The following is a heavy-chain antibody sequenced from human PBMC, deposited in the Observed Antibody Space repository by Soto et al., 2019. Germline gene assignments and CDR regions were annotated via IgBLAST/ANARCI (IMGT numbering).Heavy chain of an antibody. CDR3: AKPRAGYYYYGMDV. J-gene: IGHJ6*02. CDR1: GFTFSSYG. Sequence: QVQLVESGGGVVQPGRSLRLSCAASGFTFSSYGMHWVRQAPGKGLEWVAVISYDGSNKYYADSVKGRFIISRDNSKNTLYLQMNSLRAEDTAVYYCAKPRAGYYYYGMDVWGQGTTVTVSS. V-gene: IGHV3-30*18. CDR2: ISYDGSNK.